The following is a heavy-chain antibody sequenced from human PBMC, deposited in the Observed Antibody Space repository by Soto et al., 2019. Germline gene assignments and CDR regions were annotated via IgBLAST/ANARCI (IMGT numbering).Heavy chain of an antibody. CDR1: GYTFTGYY. CDR2: VNPNSGVT. CDR3: ARDGATTTGTTEIWSSFNFYGMDV. V-gene: IGHV1-2*04. Sequence: ASVKVSCKASGYTFTGYYIHWVRQAPGQGLEWMGWVNPNSGVTKYAQKFQGWVTMTRDTSISTAYMELSRLRSDDTVVYYCARDGATTTGTTEIWSSFNFYGMDVWGQGTTVTVSS. D-gene: IGHD1-1*01. J-gene: IGHJ6*02.